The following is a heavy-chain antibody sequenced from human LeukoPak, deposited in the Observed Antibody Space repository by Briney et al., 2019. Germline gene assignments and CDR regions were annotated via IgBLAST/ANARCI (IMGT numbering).Heavy chain of an antibody. CDR3: ARRRVGAISSYNWFDP. V-gene: IGHV4-59*08. CDR2: IYYTGST. J-gene: IGHJ5*02. CDR1: GGSISSYY. D-gene: IGHD1-26*01. Sequence: SETLSLTCTVSGGSISSYYWSWIRQPPGKGLEWIGYIYYTGSTNYNPSLKSRVTISIDTSKNQFSLKLNSVTAADTAVYYCARRRVGAISSYNWFDPWGQGTLVTVSS.